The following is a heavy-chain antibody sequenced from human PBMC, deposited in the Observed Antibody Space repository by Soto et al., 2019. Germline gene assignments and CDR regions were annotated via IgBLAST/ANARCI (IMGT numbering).Heavy chain of an antibody. CDR2: ILYDESDQ. CDR3: AKDGTHLWSKQYYFDS. Sequence: GGSLRLSCSASGFTFSDYTMHWVRQAPGRGLEWVAIILYDESDQYYSDSVKGRFTISRDNPKNTLYLQMHSLTTEDTAVYYCAKDGTHLWSKQYYFDSWGQGALVTVSS. D-gene: IGHD1-26*01. V-gene: IGHV3-30*18. J-gene: IGHJ4*02. CDR1: GFTFSDYT.